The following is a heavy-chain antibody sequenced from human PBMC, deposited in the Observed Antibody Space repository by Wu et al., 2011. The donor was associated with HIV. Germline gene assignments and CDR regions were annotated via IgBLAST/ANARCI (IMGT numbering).Heavy chain of an antibody. J-gene: IGHJ5*02. CDR1: GYKFTDHY. CDR2: VDPEDAET. V-gene: IGHV1-69-2*01. CDR3: TTDQSTYLIDP. Sequence: EVQMVQSGAEVKKPGTTVKISCKVSGYKFTDHYIHWVQQAPGKGLEWMGLVDPEDAETIYAEKFQGRVTITADTSIDTAYLEVTSLRSEDTALYFCTTDQSTYLIDPWGQGTLV. D-gene: IGHD2/OR15-2a*01.